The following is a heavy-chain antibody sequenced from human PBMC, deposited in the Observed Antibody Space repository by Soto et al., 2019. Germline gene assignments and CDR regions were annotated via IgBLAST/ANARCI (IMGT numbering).Heavy chain of an antibody. CDR1: GFSLSTSGVG. V-gene: IGHV2-5*02. J-gene: IGHJ4*02. CDR3: AHSRRRLVLSN. CDR2: IYWDDDK. Sequence: QITLKESGPTLVKPTQTLTLTCTFSGFSLSTSGVGVGWIRQPPGKALEWLALIYWDDDKRYSPSLKSRLTIPKATPKNQVVLTMTNMDPVDTATYYCAHSRRRLVLSNWGQGTLVTVSS. D-gene: IGHD6-19*01.